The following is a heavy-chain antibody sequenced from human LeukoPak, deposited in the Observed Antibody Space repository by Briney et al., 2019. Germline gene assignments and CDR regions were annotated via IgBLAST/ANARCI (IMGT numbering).Heavy chain of an antibody. D-gene: IGHD3-10*01. CDR3: ARGIFGGY. CDR2: INHSGST. Sequence: SETLSLTCAVYGGSLSGYYWSWIRQPPGKGLEWIGEINHSGSTNYNPSLKSRVTISVDTSKNQFSLKLTSVTAADTAVYYCARGIFGGYWGQGTLVTVSS. V-gene: IGHV4-34*01. CDR1: GGSLSGYY. J-gene: IGHJ4*02.